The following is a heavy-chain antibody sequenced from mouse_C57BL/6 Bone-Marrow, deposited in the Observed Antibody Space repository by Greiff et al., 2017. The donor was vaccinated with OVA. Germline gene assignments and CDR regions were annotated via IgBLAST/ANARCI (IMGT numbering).Heavy chain of an antibody. D-gene: IGHD1-1*01. CDR1: GIDFSRYW. CDR3: ARVYYYGSRRGYFDY. Sequence: AASGIDFSRYWMSWVRRAPGKGLEWIGEINPDSSTINYAPSLKDKFIISRDNAKNTLYLQMSKVRSEDTALYYCARVYYYGSRRGYFDYWGQGTTLTVSS. J-gene: IGHJ2*01. V-gene: IGHV4-1*01. CDR2: INPDSSTI.